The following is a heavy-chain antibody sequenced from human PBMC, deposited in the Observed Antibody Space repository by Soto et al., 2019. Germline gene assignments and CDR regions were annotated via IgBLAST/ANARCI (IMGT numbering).Heavy chain of an antibody. CDR1: GYAFMSYG. J-gene: IGHJ4*02. CDR3: RRVVGYGLRTRQFDS. D-gene: IGHD2-15*01. CDR2: TVAGSGNR. Sequence: QVQLMQSGVEVTKPGASVTLSCKTSGYAFMSYGLTSVRLAPGQGLEGMGWTVAGSGNRIHAQKFQYRIHMSIDRSTTTGSMELRTLTSAPSALYFCRRVVGYGLRTRQFDSWGQAARVTVSS. V-gene: IGHV1-18*01.